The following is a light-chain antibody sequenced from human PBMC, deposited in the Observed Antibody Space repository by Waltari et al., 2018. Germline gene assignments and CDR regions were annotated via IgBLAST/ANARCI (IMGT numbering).Light chain of an antibody. CDR3: AAWDDSRVV. Sequence: QSVLTQPPSASATPGQRVTISCSGSSPHIGSNYVYWYQQLPGTAPKLLIYRNNQRPSGVPDRFSGSKSGTSASLAISGLRSEDEADYYCAAWDDSRVVFGGGTKLTVL. CDR1: SPHIGSNY. V-gene: IGLV1-47*01. J-gene: IGLJ2*01. CDR2: RNN.